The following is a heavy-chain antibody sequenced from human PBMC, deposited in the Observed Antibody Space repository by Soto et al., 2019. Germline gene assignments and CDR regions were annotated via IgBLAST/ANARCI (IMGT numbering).Heavy chain of an antibody. J-gene: IGHJ6*02. D-gene: IGHD6-6*01. V-gene: IGHV1-69*12. CDR1: GDTFSSYS. CDR3: ARTYSSASWGRYYYYYYGMDV. Sequence: VQLVQSGAEVKTPGSSVKVSCKASGDTFSSYSIAWGRQAPGQGLEGMGGIIPIFGTANYARKFQGRVTITADESASTAYMELSSVRSEDTAVYYCARTYSSASWGRYYYYYYGMDVWGQGTTVTVSS. CDR2: IIPIFGTA.